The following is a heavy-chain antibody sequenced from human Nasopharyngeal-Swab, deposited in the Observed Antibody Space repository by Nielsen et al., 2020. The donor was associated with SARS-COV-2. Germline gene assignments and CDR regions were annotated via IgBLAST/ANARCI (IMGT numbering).Heavy chain of an antibody. D-gene: IGHD5-18*01. CDR2: IIPIFGTA. Sequence: SVKVSCKASGGTFSSYAISWVRQAPGQGLEWMGGIIPIFGTANYAQKFQGRVTITADESTSTAYMELSSLRSEDTAVYYCARDTGYSYGPTDYMDVWGKGTTVTVSS. V-gene: IGHV1-69*13. J-gene: IGHJ6*03. CDR3: ARDTGYSYGPTDYMDV. CDR1: GGTFSSYA.